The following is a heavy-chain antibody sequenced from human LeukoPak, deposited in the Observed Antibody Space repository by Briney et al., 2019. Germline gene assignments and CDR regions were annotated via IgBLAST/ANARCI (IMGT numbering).Heavy chain of an antibody. V-gene: IGHV4-59*01. J-gene: IGHJ4*02. CDR2: ISRSGST. CDR3: AMSDTAMGNFDY. CDR1: GGSISSYY. Sequence: SETLSLTCIVSGGSISSYYWSWIRQPPGKGLEWIGYISRSGSTNYNPSLKSRVTISVDTSKNQFSLKLSSVTAADTAVYYCAMSDTAMGNFDYWGQGTLVTVSS. D-gene: IGHD5-18*01.